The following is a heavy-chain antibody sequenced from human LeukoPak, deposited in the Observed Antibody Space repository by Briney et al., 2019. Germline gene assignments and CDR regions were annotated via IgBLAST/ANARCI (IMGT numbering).Heavy chain of an antibody. CDR1: GGSISSGGYY. CDR2: IYYSGST. V-gene: IGHV4-31*03. D-gene: IGHD3-10*01. CDR3: ARGSRSGGFDP. Sequence: SQTLSLTCTVSGGSISSGGYYWSWLRQHPGKGLEWIGYIYYSGSTYYNPSLKSRVTISVDTSKNQFSLKLSSVTAADTAVYYCARGSRSGGFDPWGQGTLVTVSS. J-gene: IGHJ5*02.